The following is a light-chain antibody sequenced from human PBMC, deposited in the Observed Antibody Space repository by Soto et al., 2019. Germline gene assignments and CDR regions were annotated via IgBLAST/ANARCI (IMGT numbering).Light chain of an antibody. V-gene: IGLV2-14*03. J-gene: IGLJ2*01. Sequence: QSALTQPASVSGSPGQSIAISCTGTSSDVGAFNHVSWYQQHPGEAPKLLIYDVNNRPSGVSDRFSGSKSGNTASLTISGLQADDEADYYGSSISTISTFAFGGGTKVTVL. CDR3: SSISTISTFA. CDR1: SSDVGAFNH. CDR2: DVN.